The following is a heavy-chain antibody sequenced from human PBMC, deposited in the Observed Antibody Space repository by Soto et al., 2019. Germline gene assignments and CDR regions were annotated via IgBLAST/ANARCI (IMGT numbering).Heavy chain of an antibody. D-gene: IGHD2-2*02. J-gene: IGHJ4*02. CDR2: TYYRSKWYN. CDR1: GDSVSSNSAA. Sequence: SPTLSLTCAISGDSVSSNSAAWNWIRQYPSRGLEWLGRTYYRSKWYNDYAVSVKSRITINPDTSKNQFSLQLNSVTPEDTAVYYCARGLFCSSTIFYTPFDYWGQGTLVTVSS. CDR3: ARGLFCSSTIFYTPFDY. V-gene: IGHV6-1*01.